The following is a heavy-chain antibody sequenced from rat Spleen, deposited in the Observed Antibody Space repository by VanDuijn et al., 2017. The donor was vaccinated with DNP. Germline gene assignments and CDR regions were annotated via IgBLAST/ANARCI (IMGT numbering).Heavy chain of an antibody. CDR2: IYTGSGGT. CDR1: GYIFTRNY. V-gene: IGHV1-43*01. D-gene: IGHD1-6*01. J-gene: IGHJ2*01. CDR3: ARWEVYYGFFLY. Sequence: QIQLQQSGAELARPGSSVRISCKASGYIFTRNYVGWIKQTTGQGLEYIGYIYTGSGGTNYNEKFKGKATLTVDKSSSTAFMQLSSLTPDDSAVYYCARWEVYYGFFLYWGQGVMVTVSS.